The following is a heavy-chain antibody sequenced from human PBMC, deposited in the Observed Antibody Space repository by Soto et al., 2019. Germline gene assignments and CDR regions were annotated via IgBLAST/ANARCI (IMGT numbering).Heavy chain of an antibody. CDR1: GYSFTTYW. CDR3: ARRLSREAAAPVYYFDY. Sequence: PGETLEISCNVSGYSFTTYWIAWVRQMPGKGLEWMGIIYPGDSDTRYSPSFQGQVTISADKSISTAYLQWSSLKASDTAMYYCARRLSREAAAPVYYFDYGGQGTLVTVS. V-gene: IGHV5-51*01. J-gene: IGHJ4*02. D-gene: IGHD6-13*01. CDR2: IYPGDSDT.